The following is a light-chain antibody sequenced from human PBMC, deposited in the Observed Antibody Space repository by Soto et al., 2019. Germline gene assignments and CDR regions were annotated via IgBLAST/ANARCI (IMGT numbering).Light chain of an antibody. CDR1: QSVSIN. CDR2: DAS. Sequence: VMTQSPATLSVSPGERATLSCSASQSVSINLAWYQQKPGQSPRLLIYDASIRASGIPARFSGSGSGTEFTLTISSLQSEDFAVYYCQQYNIWPPNTFGQGTKLETK. V-gene: IGKV3-15*01. CDR3: QQYNIWPPNT. J-gene: IGKJ2*01.